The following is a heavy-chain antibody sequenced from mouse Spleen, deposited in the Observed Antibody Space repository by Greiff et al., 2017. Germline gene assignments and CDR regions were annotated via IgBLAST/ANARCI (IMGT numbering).Heavy chain of an antibody. V-gene: IGHV1-52*01. CDR1: GYTFTSYW. J-gene: IGHJ1*01. D-gene: IGHD3-1*01. CDR3: ARCGATDWYFDV. CDR2: IDPSDSET. Sequence: VQLQQPGAELVRPGSSVKLSCKASGYTFTSYWMHWVKQRPIQGLEWIGNIDPSDSETHYNQKFKDKATLTVDKSSSTAYMQLSSLTSEDSAVYYCARCGATDWYFDVWGAGTTVTVSS.